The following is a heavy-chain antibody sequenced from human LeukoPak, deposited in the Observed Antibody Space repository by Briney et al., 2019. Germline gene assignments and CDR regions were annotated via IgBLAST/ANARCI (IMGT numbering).Heavy chain of an antibody. J-gene: IGHJ5*02. CDR3: ASTQSSGYYGWFDP. D-gene: IGHD3-22*01. CDR2: INPSGGST. Sequence: GASVKVSCKASGYTFTSYYMHWVRQAPGQGLDWMGIINPSGGSTSYAQKFQGRVTMTRDMSTSTVYMGLSSLRSEDTAVYYCASTQSSGYYGWFDPWGQGTRVTVSS. V-gene: IGHV1-46*01. CDR1: GYTFTSYY.